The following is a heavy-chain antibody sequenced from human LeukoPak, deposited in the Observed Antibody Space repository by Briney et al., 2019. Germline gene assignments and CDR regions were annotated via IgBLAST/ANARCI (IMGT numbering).Heavy chain of an antibody. CDR2: INHSGST. J-gene: IGHJ4*02. CDR3: ARSIAAAGTRDY. V-gene: IGHV4-34*01. Sequence: PSETLSLTCAVYGGSFSGYYWSWIRQPPGKGLEWIGEINHSGSTNYNPSLKSRVTISVDTSKNQFSLKLSSVTAADTAVNYCARSIAAAGTRDYWGQGTLVTVSS. D-gene: IGHD6-13*01. CDR1: GGSFSGYY.